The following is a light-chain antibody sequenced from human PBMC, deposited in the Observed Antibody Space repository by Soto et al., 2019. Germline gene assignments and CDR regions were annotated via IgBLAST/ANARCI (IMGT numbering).Light chain of an antibody. CDR3: KQANSFLSLT. V-gene: IGKV1-12*02. CDR2: AAS. J-gene: IGKJ4*01. Sequence: DVQMTQSPSSLSASVGDRVTISCRASQSIGTSLNWFQQKPGAAPKLMIYAASSLQSGVPSRFSGSGSGTDFNLTISSLQPEDFATYYGKQANSFLSLTFGGGTKVEIK. CDR1: QSIGTS.